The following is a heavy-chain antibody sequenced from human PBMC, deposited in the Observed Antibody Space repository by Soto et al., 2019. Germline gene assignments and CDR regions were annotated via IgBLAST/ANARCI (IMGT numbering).Heavy chain of an antibody. V-gene: IGHV3-48*03. Sequence: EVILVESGGGLARPGWSLRLSCSTSGVSFSSFEMIWVRQAPGKVLEWISYISDSGSTMDYADSVKGRFTISRDNAKNSLYLQMSSLRVEATALYYCARSTVTSDWGQGTQVTVSS. J-gene: IGHJ4*02. CDR2: ISDSGSTM. D-gene: IGHD4-17*01. CDR1: GVSFSSFE. CDR3: ARSTVTSD.